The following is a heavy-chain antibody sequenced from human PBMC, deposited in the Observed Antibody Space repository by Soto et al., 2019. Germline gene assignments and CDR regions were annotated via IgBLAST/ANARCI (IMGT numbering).Heavy chain of an antibody. D-gene: IGHD3-16*01. CDR3: ARGDQGFDY. V-gene: IGHV4-59*12. Sequence: SETLSLTCTVSGGSISSYYWSWIRQPPGKGLEWIGYIYYSGSTNYNPSLKSRVTISVDTSKNQFSLQLNSVTPEDTAVYYCARGDQGFDYRGQGTLVTVSS. CDR1: GGSISSYY. CDR2: IYYSGST. J-gene: IGHJ4*02.